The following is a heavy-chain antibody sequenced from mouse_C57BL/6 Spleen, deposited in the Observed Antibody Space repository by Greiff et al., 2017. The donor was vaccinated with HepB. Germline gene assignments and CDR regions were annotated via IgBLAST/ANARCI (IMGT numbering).Heavy chain of an antibody. CDR1: GYAFSSSW. V-gene: IGHV1-82*01. D-gene: IGHD1-1*01. CDR2: IYPGDGDT. J-gene: IGHJ1*03. CDR3: ARDTTVVSYWYFDV. Sequence: QQSGPELVKPGASVKISCKASGYAFSSSWMNWVKQRPGKGLEWIGRIYPGDGDTNYNGKFKGKATLTADKSSSTAYMQLSSLTSEDSAVYFWARDTTVVSYWYFDVWGTGTTVTVSS.